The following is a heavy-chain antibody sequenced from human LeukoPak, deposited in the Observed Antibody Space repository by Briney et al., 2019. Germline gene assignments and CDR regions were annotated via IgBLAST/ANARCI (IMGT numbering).Heavy chain of an antibody. CDR2: ISYDGSNQ. CDR1: GFTFRSYS. V-gene: IGHV3-30*04. Sequence: GGSLRLSCAASGFTFRSYSIHWVRQAPGKGLEWVARISYDGSNQNYADSVKGRFTISRDNSQNTVYLQMNSLRAEDSAVYYCARERIVVVVTENKLQHFGMDVWGQGTTVIVSS. CDR3: ARERIVVVVTENKLQHFGMDV. D-gene: IGHD2-2*01. J-gene: IGHJ6*02.